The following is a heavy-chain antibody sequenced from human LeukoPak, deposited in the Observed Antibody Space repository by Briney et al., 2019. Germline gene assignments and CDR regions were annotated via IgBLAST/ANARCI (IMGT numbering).Heavy chain of an antibody. CDR3: VAGADYYGSGGLNDY. CDR2: VSYDGSNK. J-gene: IGHJ4*02. D-gene: IGHD3-10*01. Sequence: GGSLRLSCAASGFTFSSYAMHWVRQAPGKGLEWVAVVSYDGSNKYYADSVKGRFTISRDNSKNTLYLQMNSLRAEDTAVYYCVAGADYYGSGGLNDYWGQGTLVTVSS. CDR1: GFTFSSYA. V-gene: IGHV3-30*04.